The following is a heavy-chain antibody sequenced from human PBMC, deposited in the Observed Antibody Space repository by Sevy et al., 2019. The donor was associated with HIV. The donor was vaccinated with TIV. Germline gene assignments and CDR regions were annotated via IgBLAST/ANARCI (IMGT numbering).Heavy chain of an antibody. D-gene: IGHD6-19*01. V-gene: IGHV3-23*01. CDR3: AKDCSRRGSGCLDY. Sequence: GGSLRLSCAAFGFTFSSYAMSWVRQAPGKGLEWVSAISGSGGSTYYADSVKGRFTISRDNSKNTLYLQMNSLRAEDTAVYYCAKDCSRRGSGCLDYWGQGTLVTVSS. J-gene: IGHJ4*02. CDR2: ISGSGGST. CDR1: GFTFSSYA.